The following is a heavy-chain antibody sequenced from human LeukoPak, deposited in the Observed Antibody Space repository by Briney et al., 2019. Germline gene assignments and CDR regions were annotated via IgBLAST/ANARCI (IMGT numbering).Heavy chain of an antibody. CDR3: ARDRKATMTNPRGMDV. V-gene: IGHV3-7*03. D-gene: IGHD1-14*01. CDR1: GFTFSFYC. Sequence: PGGSLRLSCAASGFTFSFYCMSWVRQAPGKGLEWVANIKEEGSEKYYVDSVKGRFTISRDNAKNSLYLQMNSLRAEDTAMYYCARDRKATMTNPRGMDVWGQGTTVTVSS. J-gene: IGHJ6*02. CDR2: IKEEGSEK.